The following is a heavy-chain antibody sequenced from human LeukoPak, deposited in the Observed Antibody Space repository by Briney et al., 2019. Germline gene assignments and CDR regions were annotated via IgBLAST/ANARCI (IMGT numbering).Heavy chain of an antibody. CDR1: GFTFSSYG. CDR3: ARVGAALGGSWFDP. J-gene: IGHJ5*02. D-gene: IGHD6-6*01. Sequence: PGGSLRLSCAASGFTFSSYGMHWVRQAPGKGLEWVAVISYDGGNKYYADSVKGRFTISRDNSKNSLYLQMNSLRAEDTAVYYCARVGAALGGSWFDPWGQGTLVTVSS. V-gene: IGHV3-30*03. CDR2: ISYDGGNK.